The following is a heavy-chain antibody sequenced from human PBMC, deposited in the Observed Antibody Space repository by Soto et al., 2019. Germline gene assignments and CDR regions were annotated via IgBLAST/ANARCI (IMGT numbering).Heavy chain of an antibody. V-gene: IGHV4-59*01. CDR3: ASPGGGRYDCSYAFGI. CDR2: IYYSWSS. D-gene: IGHD5-12*01. Sequence: PSGTLSLPCTVSGGAISSYYSTWIRKPPGKGLEWIGYIYYSWSSNYYPFLKSRFTITVNTSKNLCSRKLRSVAAAVTAVYYWASPGGGRYDCSYAFGIWGQGTMVTVSS. CDR1: GGAISSYY. J-gene: IGHJ3*02.